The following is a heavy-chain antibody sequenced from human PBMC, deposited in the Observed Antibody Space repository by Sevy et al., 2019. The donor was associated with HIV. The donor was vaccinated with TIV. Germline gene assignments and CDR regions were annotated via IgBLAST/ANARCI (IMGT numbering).Heavy chain of an antibody. CDR2: IGTAGDT. Sequence: GGSLRLSCAASGFTFSSYDMHWVRQATGKGLEWVSAIGTAGDTYYPGSVKGRLTISRENAKNSLYLQMNSLRAGDTAVYYCARENIAVAGFDYWGQGTLVTVSS. CDR3: ARENIAVAGFDY. J-gene: IGHJ4*02. V-gene: IGHV3-13*01. D-gene: IGHD6-19*01. CDR1: GFTFSSYD.